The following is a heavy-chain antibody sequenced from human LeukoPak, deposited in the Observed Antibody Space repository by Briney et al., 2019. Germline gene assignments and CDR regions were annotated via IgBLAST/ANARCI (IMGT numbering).Heavy chain of an antibody. CDR1: GYTFTSYG. V-gene: IGHV1-18*01. D-gene: IGHD6-13*01. Sequence: ASVKVSCKASGYTFTSYGISWVRQAPGQGLEWMGWISAYNGSTNYAQKLQGRVTMTTDTSTSTAYMELRSLRSDDTAVYYCARVVEQLVHNDYWGQGTLVTVSS. CDR3: ARVVEQLVHNDY. J-gene: IGHJ4*02. CDR2: ISAYNGST.